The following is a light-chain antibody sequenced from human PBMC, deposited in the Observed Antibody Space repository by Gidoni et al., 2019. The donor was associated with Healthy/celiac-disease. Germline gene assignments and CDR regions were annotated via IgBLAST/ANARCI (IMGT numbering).Light chain of an antibody. CDR2: AAS. J-gene: IGKJ1*01. V-gene: IGKV1-27*01. Sequence: DIQMTQSPSSLSASVGDRVTITCRASQGLSNYLAWYQQKPGKVPKLLIYAASTLQSGVPSRFSGSGSGTDFTLTISSLQLEDVATYYCQKYNSAPWTFGQXTKVEIK. CDR1: QGLSNY. CDR3: QKYNSAPWT.